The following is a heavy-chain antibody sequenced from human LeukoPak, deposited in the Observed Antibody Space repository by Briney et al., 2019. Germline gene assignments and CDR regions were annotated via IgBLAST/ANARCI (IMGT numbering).Heavy chain of an antibody. CDR2: IYYSGST. CDR3: ARSRGYFDY. Sequence: SETLSLTCTVSGGSISSYYWSWIRQPPGKGLEWIGYIYYSGSTNYNPSLKSRVTISVDTSKNQFSLKLSSVTAADTALYYCARSRGYFDYWGQGTLVTVSS. CDR1: GGSISSYY. V-gene: IGHV4-59*01. D-gene: IGHD6-13*01. J-gene: IGHJ4*02.